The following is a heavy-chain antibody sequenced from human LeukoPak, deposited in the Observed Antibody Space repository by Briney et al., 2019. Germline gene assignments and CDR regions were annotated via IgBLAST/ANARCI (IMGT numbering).Heavy chain of an antibody. CDR1: GFTFSSYA. J-gene: IGHJ4*02. CDR3: AKDLARSAAAYYFDS. Sequence: QSGGSLRLSCAASGFTFSSYAMHWVRQAPGKGLEWVAVISYDGSNKYYADSVKGRFTISRDNSKNTLYLQMNSLRAEDTAVYYCAKDLARSAAAYYFDSWGQGTLVTVSS. V-gene: IGHV3-30-3*02. D-gene: IGHD6-13*01. CDR2: ISYDGSNK.